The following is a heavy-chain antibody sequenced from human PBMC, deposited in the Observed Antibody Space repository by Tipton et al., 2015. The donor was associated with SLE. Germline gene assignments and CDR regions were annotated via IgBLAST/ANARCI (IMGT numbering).Heavy chain of an antibody. Sequence: TLSLTCTVSGASISSGSYYWNWIRQPAGKGLEWIGRVYSSGATNYNSSLKSRVTISLDTSKNQFSLKLRSVTAADTAVYYCAGAWQGYCSGGTCYVLDYWGQGTLVTVSS. CDR3: AGAWQGYCSGGTCYVLDY. CDR1: GASISSGSYY. J-gene: IGHJ4*02. CDR2: VYSSGAT. D-gene: IGHD2-15*01. V-gene: IGHV4-61*02.